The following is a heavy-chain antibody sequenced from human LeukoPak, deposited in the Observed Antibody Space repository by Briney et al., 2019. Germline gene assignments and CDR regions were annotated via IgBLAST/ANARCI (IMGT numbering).Heavy chain of an antibody. CDR2: IKQDGSEK. J-gene: IGHJ4*02. CDR1: GFTFSSYS. V-gene: IGHV3-7*01. Sequence: GGSLRLSCAASGFTFSSYSMNWVRQAPGKGLELVANIKQDGSEKYYVDSVKGRFTISRDNAKNSLYLQMISLRAEDTAVYYCARNQRRLDYWGQGTLVTVSS. CDR3: ARNQRRLDY. D-gene: IGHD1-14*01.